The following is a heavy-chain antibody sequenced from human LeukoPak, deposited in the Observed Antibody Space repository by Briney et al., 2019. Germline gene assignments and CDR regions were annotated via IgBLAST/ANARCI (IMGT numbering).Heavy chain of an antibody. CDR3: AKAQLRVTTGIDN. D-gene: IGHD4-17*01. V-gene: IGHV3-23*01. Sequence: GGSLRLSRAASVFTVSSNHISWVRQAPGKGLEWVSGISSSAGNTNYADSLKGRFTISRDNPKNSLYLQMNSRRVEYTAVYYCAKAQLRVTTGIDNWGQGTLVTVSS. CDR2: ISSSAGNT. J-gene: IGHJ4*02. CDR1: VFTVSSNH.